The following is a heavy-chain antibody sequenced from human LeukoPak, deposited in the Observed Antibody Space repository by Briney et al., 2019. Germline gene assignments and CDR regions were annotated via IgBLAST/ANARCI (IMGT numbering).Heavy chain of an antibody. J-gene: IGHJ5*02. D-gene: IGHD2-2*02. V-gene: IGHV4-34*01. Sequence: SETLSLTCTVSGGSISSYYWSWIRQPPGKGLEWIGEINHSGSTNYNPSLKSRVTISVDTSKNQFSLKLSSVTAADTAVYYCARGGSRKDIVVVPAAIPHWFDPWGQGTLVTVSS. CDR2: INHSGST. CDR1: GGSISSYY. CDR3: ARGGSRKDIVVVPAAIPHWFDP.